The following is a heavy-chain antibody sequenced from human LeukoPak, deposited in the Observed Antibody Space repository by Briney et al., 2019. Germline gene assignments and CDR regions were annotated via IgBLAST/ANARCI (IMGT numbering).Heavy chain of an antibody. V-gene: IGHV1-18*01. Sequence: GASVKVSCKASGGTFSSYAISWVRQAPGQGLEWMGWISAYNGNTNYAQKLQGRVTMTTDTSTSTAYMELRSLRSDDTAVYYCARDYSEYSSSSGLSHAFDIRGQGTMVTVSS. CDR1: GGTFSSYA. D-gene: IGHD6-13*01. CDR2: ISAYNGNT. J-gene: IGHJ3*02. CDR3: ARDYSEYSSSSGLSHAFDI.